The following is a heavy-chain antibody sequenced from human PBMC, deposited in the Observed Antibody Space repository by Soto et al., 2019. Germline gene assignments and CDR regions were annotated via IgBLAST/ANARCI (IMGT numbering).Heavy chain of an antibody. V-gene: IGHV1-18*01. D-gene: IGHD3-9*01. Sequence: ASVKVSCKASGYTFTSYGISWVRQAPGQGLEWMGWISAYNGNTNYAQKLQGRVTMTTDTSTTTAYMELRSLRSDDTAVYYCARDKSCVTGYCNSCDAFVIWGQGTMVTVSS. CDR2: ISAYNGNT. J-gene: IGHJ3*02. CDR1: GYTFTSYG. CDR3: ARDKSCVTGYCNSCDAFVI.